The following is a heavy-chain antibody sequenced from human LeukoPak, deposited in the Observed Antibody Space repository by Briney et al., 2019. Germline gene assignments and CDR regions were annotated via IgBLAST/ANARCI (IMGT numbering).Heavy chain of an antibody. CDR2: IYSGGET. D-gene: IGHD5-24*01. CDR3: ASARRYDYKILDDY. CDR1: GFTVTTNY. J-gene: IGHJ4*02. V-gene: IGHV3-66*01. Sequence: GGSLRLSCAASGFTVTTNYMSWVRLAPGKGLEWVSVIYSGGETFYADSAEGRFTISRDNSKNTLYLQMNSLRAEDTAVYYCASARRYDYKILDDYWGQGTLVTVSS.